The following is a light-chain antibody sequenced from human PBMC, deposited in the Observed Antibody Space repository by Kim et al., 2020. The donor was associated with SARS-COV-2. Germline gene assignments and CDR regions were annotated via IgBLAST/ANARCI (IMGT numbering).Light chain of an antibody. Sequence: EIVLTQSPGTLSLSPGERATLSCRASQSVTSDCLAWYQQKPGQAPRLLIYLASNRATGIPDRFRGSGSGTDFTLTINRLEPEDFAVYYCQQCASSPYTFGQGTKVDIK. CDR3: QQCASSPYT. CDR2: LAS. CDR1: QSVTSDC. J-gene: IGKJ2*01. V-gene: IGKV3-20*01.